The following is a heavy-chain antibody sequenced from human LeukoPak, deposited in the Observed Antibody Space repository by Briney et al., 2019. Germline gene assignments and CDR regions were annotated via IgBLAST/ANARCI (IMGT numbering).Heavy chain of an antibody. J-gene: IGHJ6*03. CDR2: INPNSGGT. CDR3: AASFGSVTTIYYYYYMDV. CDR1: GYTFTGYY. V-gene: IGHV1-2*02. D-gene: IGHD4-17*01. Sequence: ASVKVSCKASGYTFTGYYMHWVRQAPGQGLEWMGWINPNSGGTNYAQKFQGRVTMTRDTPISTAYMELSRLRSDDTAVYYCAASFGSVTTIYYYYYMDVWGKGTTVTISS.